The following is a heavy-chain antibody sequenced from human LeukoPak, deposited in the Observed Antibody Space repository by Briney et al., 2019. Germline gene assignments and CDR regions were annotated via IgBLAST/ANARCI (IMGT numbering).Heavy chain of an antibody. Sequence: ASVKVSCKASGGTFSSYAISWVRQAPGQGLEWMGGIIPIFGTANYAQKFQGRVTITADKSTSTAYMELSSLRSEDTAVYYCARDGYSSGQTRAFDIWGQGTMVTVS. D-gene: IGHD6-19*01. J-gene: IGHJ3*02. V-gene: IGHV1-69*06. CDR2: IIPIFGTA. CDR3: ARDGYSSGQTRAFDI. CDR1: GGTFSSYA.